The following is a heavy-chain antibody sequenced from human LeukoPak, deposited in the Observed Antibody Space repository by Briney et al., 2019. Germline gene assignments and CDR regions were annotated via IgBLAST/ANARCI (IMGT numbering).Heavy chain of an antibody. CDR2: IRSKAYGGTT. CDR3: TRRDGYNEYGDY. Sequence: GRSLRLSCTASGFTFGDYAMSWVRQAPGKGLEWVGFIRSKAYGGTTEYAASVKGRFTISRDDSKSIAYLQMNSLKTEDTAVYYCTRRDGYNEYGDYWGQGTLVTVSS. V-gene: IGHV3-49*04. J-gene: IGHJ4*02. D-gene: IGHD5-24*01. CDR1: GFTFGDYA.